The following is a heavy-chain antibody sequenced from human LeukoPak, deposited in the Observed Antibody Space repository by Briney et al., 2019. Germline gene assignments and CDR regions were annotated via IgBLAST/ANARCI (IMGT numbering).Heavy chain of an antibody. V-gene: IGHV7-4-1*02. D-gene: IGHD3-10*01. CDR2: MNTNTGNP. Sequence: GASVKVSCKASGYTFTSYAMNWVRQAPGQGLEWMGWMNTNTGNPTYAQGFTGRSVFSLDTSVSTAYLQISSLKAEDTAVYYCARDRHYYGSGSYYYPNWFDPWGQGTLVTVSS. CDR1: GYTFTSYA. CDR3: ARDRHYYGSGSYYYPNWFDP. J-gene: IGHJ5*02.